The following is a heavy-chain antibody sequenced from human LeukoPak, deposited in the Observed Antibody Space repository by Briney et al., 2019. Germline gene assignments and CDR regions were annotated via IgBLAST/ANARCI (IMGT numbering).Heavy chain of an antibody. CDR2: ISYDGSNK. Sequence: GGSLRLSCAASGFTFSSYAMHWVRQAPGKGLEWVAVISYDGSNKYYADSVKGRFTISRDNSKNTLYLQMNSLRAEDTAVYYCARDWYSSSWYYFDYWGQGTLVTVSS. CDR3: ARDWYSSSWYYFDY. CDR1: GFTFSSYA. J-gene: IGHJ4*02. D-gene: IGHD6-13*01. V-gene: IGHV3-30*04.